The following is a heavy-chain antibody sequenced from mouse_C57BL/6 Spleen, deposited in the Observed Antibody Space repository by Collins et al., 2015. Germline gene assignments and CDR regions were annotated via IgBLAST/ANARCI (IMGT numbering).Heavy chain of an antibody. V-gene: IGHV1-69*01. CDR2: IDPSDSYT. CDR1: GYTFTSYW. CDR3: ASEDWERMDY. D-gene: IGHD4-1*01. J-gene: IGHJ4*01. Sequence: QVQLQQPGAELVMPGASVKLSCKASGYTFTSYWMHWVKQRPGQGLEWIGEIDPSDSYTNYNQKFKGKSTLTVDKSSSTAYMQLSSLTSEDSAVYYCASEDWERMDYWGQGTSVTVSS.